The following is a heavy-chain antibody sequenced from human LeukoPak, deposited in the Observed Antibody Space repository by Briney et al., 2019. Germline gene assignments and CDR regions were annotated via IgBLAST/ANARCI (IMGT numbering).Heavy chain of an antibody. CDR3: ARRGIVGANYYFDY. V-gene: IGHV4-34*01. J-gene: IGHJ4*02. CDR1: GGSFSGYY. Sequence: SETLSLTCAVYGGSFSGYYWSWIRQPPGKGLEWIGEINHSGSTNYNPSLKSRVTISVDTSKNQFSLKLSSVTAADTAVYYCARRGIVGANYYFDYWGQGTLVTVSS. CDR2: INHSGST. D-gene: IGHD1-26*01.